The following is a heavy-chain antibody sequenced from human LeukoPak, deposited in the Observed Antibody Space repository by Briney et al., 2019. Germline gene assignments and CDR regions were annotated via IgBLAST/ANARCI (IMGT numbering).Heavy chain of an antibody. CDR3: ARDPEGLTPLDY. J-gene: IGHJ4*02. Sequence: ASVKVSCAASGYIFTSYGFAWVRQAPGQGLEWMGWISALDGNTNYAQKFQGRVTMTTDTSRSTAYMELRSLTSDDTAMYYCARDPEGLTPLDYWGQGTLVTVSS. V-gene: IGHV1-18*01. CDR1: GYIFTSYG. D-gene: IGHD3/OR15-3a*01. CDR2: ISALDGNT.